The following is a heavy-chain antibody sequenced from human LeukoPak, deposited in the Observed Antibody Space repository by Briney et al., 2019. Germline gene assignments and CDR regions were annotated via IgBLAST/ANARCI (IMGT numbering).Heavy chain of an antibody. CDR2: INHNGNS. J-gene: IGHJ5*01. CDR1: GGSLISGGHF. Sequence: SETLSLTCTVPGGSLISGGHFWSWIRQHPEKGLEWIAYINHNGNSYDNPPLRGRVSISVETSKNQFSLKLTSVTAADTAVYFCARDGRSGYYTGWLDSWGQGTLVTVSS. V-gene: IGHV4-31*03. D-gene: IGHD3-3*01. CDR3: ARDGRSGYYTGWLDS.